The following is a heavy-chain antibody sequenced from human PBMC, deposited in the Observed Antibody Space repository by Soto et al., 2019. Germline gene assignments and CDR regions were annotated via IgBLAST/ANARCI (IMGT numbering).Heavy chain of an antibody. V-gene: IGHV4-34*01. J-gene: IGHJ4*02. CDR1: GGSFSGYY. CDR3: ARGVSDTILGVVSLDS. D-gene: IGHD3-3*01. Sequence: SETLSLTCAVYGGSFSGYYWSWIRQPPEKGLEWIGEINHRGSTHCNPSLKSRVTISVDTSKNQISLQLSSVTAADTAMYYCARGVSDTILGVVSLDSWGQGTLVTVSS. CDR2: INHRGST.